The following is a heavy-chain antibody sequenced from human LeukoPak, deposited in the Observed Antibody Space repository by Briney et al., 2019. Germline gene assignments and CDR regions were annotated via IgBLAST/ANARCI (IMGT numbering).Heavy chain of an antibody. CDR3: AREGYCASTSCENSLSIYYYYGMDV. CDR1: GYTFTSYG. D-gene: IGHD2-2*01. J-gene: IGHJ6*02. CDR2: ISAYNGNT. V-gene: IGHV1-18*01. Sequence: ASVKVSCTASGYTFTSYGLSWVRQAPGQGLEWMGWISAYNGNTNYAQKLQGRVTMTTDTSTSTAYMELRSLRSDDTAVYYCAREGYCASTSCENSLSIYYYYGMDVWGQGTTVTVSS.